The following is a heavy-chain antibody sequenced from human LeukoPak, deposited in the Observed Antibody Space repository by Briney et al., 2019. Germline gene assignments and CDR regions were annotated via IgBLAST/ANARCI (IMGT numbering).Heavy chain of an antibody. CDR2: MNPNSGNT. J-gene: IGHJ5*02. D-gene: IGHD2-2*01. Sequence: ASVKVSCKASGYTFTSYDFNWVRQATGQGLERMGWMNPNSGNTGYAQKFQGRVTMTRNTSISTAYMELSSLRSEDTAVYYCARVRSDCSSTSCPGYNWFDPWGQGTLVTVSS. V-gene: IGHV1-8*01. CDR1: GYTFTSYD. CDR3: ARVRSDCSSTSCPGYNWFDP.